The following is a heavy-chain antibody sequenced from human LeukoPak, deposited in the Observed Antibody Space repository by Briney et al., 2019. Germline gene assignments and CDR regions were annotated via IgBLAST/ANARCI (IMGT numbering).Heavy chain of an antibody. CDR2: IYYSGST. D-gene: IGHD5-12*01. V-gene: IGHV4-59*08. CDR1: GGSTSSYY. CDR3: ARQEEWLRFGWFDP. J-gene: IGHJ5*02. Sequence: PSETLSLTCTVSGGSTSSYYWSWIRQPPGKGLEWIGYIYYSGSTNYNPSLKSRVTISVDTSKNQFSLKLSSVTAADTAVYYCARQEEWLRFGWFDPWGQGTLVTVSS.